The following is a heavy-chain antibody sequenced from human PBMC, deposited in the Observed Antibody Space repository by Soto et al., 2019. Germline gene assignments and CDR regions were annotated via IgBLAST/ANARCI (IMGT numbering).Heavy chain of an antibody. J-gene: IGHJ4*02. Sequence: PGGSLRLSCAASGFTLRNYAMGWVRQAPGKGLDWVSAISADGVSTYAADSVKGRFTISRDDSKNTLYLQMNSLRAEDTAVYYCARGPKWELYFDYWGQGTLVTVSS. CDR1: GFTLRNYA. CDR2: ISADGVST. D-gene: IGHD1-26*01. V-gene: IGHV3-23*01. CDR3: ARGPKWELYFDY.